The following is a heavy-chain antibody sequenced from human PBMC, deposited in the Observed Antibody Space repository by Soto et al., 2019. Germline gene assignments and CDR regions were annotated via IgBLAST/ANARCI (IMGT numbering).Heavy chain of an antibody. CDR2: VGRSGRST. V-gene: IGHV3-11*06. J-gene: IGHJ4*01. CDR1: GFTFSDHY. Sequence: GGSLRLSCAASGFTFSDHYMSWIRQAPGKGLGWVSSVGRSGRSTTYADSVRGRFTISRDNAKNALYLQMNSLRADDTAVYFCVRGMNPLFGGQGTLVTVSS. CDR3: VRGMNPLF.